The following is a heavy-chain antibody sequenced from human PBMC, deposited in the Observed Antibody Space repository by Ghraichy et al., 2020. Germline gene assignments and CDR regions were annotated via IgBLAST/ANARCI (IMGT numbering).Heavy chain of an antibody. J-gene: IGHJ4*02. D-gene: IGHD2-15*01. Sequence: SETLSLTCAVSGGSISGNNWWSWVRRPPGKGLEWIGEIYHSGSTNYNPSLKSRVTISVDKSKNQFSLMLSSVTTADTALYYCARGPHGGYFDYWGQGTLVTVSS. CDR1: GGSISGNNW. CDR2: IYHSGST. CDR3: ARGPHGGYFDY. V-gene: IGHV4-4*02.